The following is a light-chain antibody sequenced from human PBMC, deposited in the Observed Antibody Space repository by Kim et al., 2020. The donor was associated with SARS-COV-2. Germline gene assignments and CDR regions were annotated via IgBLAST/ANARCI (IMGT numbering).Light chain of an antibody. CDR2: DAS. V-gene: IGKV3-11*01. Sequence: EIVLTQSPVTLSLSPGESATLSCRASQSVRSLLAWYQQKPGQAPRLLIDDASNRAAGIPARFSGSGSGTDFSLTISSLEPEDFAVYYCQQRSEWPLTFGGGTKLEI. CDR1: QSVRSL. CDR3: QQRSEWPLT. J-gene: IGKJ4*01.